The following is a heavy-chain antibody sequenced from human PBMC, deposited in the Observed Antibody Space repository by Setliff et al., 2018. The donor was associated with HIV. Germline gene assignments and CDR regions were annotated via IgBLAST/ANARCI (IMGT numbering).Heavy chain of an antibody. Sequence: ASVKVSCKASGYTLSTYGISWVRQAPGQGLEWMGWISAHSGYAKSAQKFQGRVTMDTDTSTNTAYMELKSLRSDDTAVYYCARDEGSSGPRDHWGQGTLVTVSS. CDR1: GYTLSTYG. J-gene: IGHJ4*02. CDR3: ARDEGSSGPRDH. CDR2: ISAHSGYA. D-gene: IGHD6-19*01. V-gene: IGHV1-18*01.